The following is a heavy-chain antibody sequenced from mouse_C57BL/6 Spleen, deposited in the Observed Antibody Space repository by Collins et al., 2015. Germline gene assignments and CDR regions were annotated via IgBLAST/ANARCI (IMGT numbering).Heavy chain of an antibody. CDR1: GYSITSDYA. J-gene: IGHJ3*01. Sequence: DVQLQESGPGLVKPSQSLSLTCTVTGYSITSDYAWNWIRQFPGNKLEWMGYISYSGSTSYNPSLKSRISITRDTSKNQFFLQLNSVTTEDTATYYCARGGVFAYWGQGTLVTVSA. V-gene: IGHV3-2*02. CDR3: ARGGVFAY. CDR2: ISYSGST.